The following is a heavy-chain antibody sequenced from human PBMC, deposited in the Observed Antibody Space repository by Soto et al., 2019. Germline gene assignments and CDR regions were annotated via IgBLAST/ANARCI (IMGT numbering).Heavy chain of an antibody. CDR1: GYTFTAYA. Sequence: ASVKVSCKASGYTFTAYAIHWMRQAPGQRLEWMGWINVGKGNTRYSEKFQDRVTISRDTSASTAYLELSSLTSGDTAVYYCARPRQGYDGYYIPFDFWGHGTLVTVSS. CDR2: INVGKGNT. V-gene: IGHV1-3*01. CDR3: ARPRQGYDGYYIPFDF. J-gene: IGHJ4*01. D-gene: IGHD3-22*01.